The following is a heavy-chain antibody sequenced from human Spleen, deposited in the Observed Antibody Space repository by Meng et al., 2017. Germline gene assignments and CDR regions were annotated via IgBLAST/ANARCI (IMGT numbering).Heavy chain of an antibody. D-gene: IGHD4-11*01. CDR1: GESLSGYY. Sequence: QVQLKQWGAGLFKPSETLSLTCAVYGESLSGYYWSWIRQPPGKGLEWIGEINHSGSTNYNPSLESRATISVDTSQNNLSLKLSSVTAADSAVYYCARGPTTMAHDFDYWGQGTLVTVSS. J-gene: IGHJ4*02. CDR3: ARGPTTMAHDFDY. CDR2: INHSGST. V-gene: IGHV4-34*01.